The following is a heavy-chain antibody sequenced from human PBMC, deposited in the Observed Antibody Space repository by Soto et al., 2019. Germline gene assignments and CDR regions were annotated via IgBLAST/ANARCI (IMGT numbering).Heavy chain of an antibody. V-gene: IGHV1-18*01. CDR1: GYSFTSYG. Sequence: GASVKVSCKASGYSFTSYGISWVRQAPGQGLEWMGWISPYNGNTNYAQNVQGRVTMTTDTSTKTAYMELRGLRSDDTAVYYCAIEPRYREMDVWGQGTTVTVSS. D-gene: IGHD1-20*01. CDR2: ISPYNGNT. CDR3: AIEPRYREMDV. J-gene: IGHJ6*01.